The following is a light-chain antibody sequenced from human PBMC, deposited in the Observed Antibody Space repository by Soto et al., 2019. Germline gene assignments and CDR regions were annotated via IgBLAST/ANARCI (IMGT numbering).Light chain of an antibody. J-gene: IGLJ3*02. CDR1: SSNIGAGYG. CDR3: ESYDSTLSGSR. V-gene: IGLV1-40*01. Sequence: QSVLTQPRSVSGAPGQRVTISCTGSSSNIGAGYGVNWYQQLPGTAPKLLIYGNTNRPSGVPDRISGSKSGTSASLAITGLQAEDEAVYYCESYDSTLSGSRFGGGTKLTVL. CDR2: GNT.